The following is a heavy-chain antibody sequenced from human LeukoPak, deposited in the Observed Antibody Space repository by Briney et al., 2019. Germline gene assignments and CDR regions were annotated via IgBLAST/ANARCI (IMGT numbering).Heavy chain of an antibody. Sequence: GGSLRLSCAASGFTVSSNYMSWVRQAPGKGLEWVSVIYSGGSTYYADSVKGRFTISRDNSKNTLYLQMNSLRAEDTAVYYCARDLLWWYHGGLDYWGQGTLVTVSS. D-gene: IGHD4-23*01. J-gene: IGHJ4*02. CDR2: IYSGGST. V-gene: IGHV3-53*01. CDR3: ARDLLWWYHGGLDY. CDR1: GFTVSSNY.